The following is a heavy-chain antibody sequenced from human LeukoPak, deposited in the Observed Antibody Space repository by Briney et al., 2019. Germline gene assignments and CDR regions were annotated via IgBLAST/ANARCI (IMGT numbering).Heavy chain of an antibody. J-gene: IGHJ4*02. CDR3: TAENYEMYY. Sequence: GGSLRLSCAASGFTFSNAWMNWVRQAPGKGLEWVGRIKRKTDGVTTDYAAPVKGRFTMLRDDSENTLYLQMNGLNTEDTAMYYCTAENYEMYYWGQGTLVTVSS. V-gene: IGHV3-15*01. CDR1: GFTFSNAW. D-gene: IGHD3-3*01. CDR2: IKRKTDGVTT.